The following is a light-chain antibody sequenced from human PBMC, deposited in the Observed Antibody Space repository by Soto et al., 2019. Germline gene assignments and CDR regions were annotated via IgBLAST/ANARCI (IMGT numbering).Light chain of an antibody. CDR2: DVS. Sequence: QSVLTQPASVSASPGQSITISCTGTSSDVARYNYVSWYQQHPGKAPKLMIYDVSNRPSGVSNRFSGSKSGNTASLTISGLQAEDEADYYCGSYTSSHTLHVFRTGTELT. CDR1: SSDVARYNY. J-gene: IGLJ1*01. V-gene: IGLV2-14*03. CDR3: GSYTSSHTLHV.